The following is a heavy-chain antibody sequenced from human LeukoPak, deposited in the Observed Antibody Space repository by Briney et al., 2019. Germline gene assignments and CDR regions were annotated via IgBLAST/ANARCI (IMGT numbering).Heavy chain of an antibody. CDR1: GGSISSYY. D-gene: IGHD4-23*01. V-gene: IGHV4-4*07. CDR2: FYSGGSA. CDR3: ARGAGGRFDY. Sequence: SETLSLTCTVSGGSISSYYWSWIRQPAGKGLEWIGRFYSGGSADYNPSLKSRVTISVDTSKNQFSLKLSSVTAADTAVYYCARGAGGRFDYWGQGTLVTVSS. J-gene: IGHJ4*02.